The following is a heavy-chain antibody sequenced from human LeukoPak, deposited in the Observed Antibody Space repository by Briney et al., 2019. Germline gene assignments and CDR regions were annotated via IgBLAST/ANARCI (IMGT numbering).Heavy chain of an antibody. CDR1: GFTFSSYW. CDR2: IKQDGSEK. V-gene: IGHV3-7*01. Sequence: GGSLRLSCAASGFTFSSYWMSWVRQAPGKGLEWVANIKQDGSEKYYVDSVKGRFTTSRDNAKNSLYLQMNSLRAEDTAVYYCARAHNYDFWSGSYYYYGMDVWGQGTTVTVSS. J-gene: IGHJ6*02. CDR3: ARAHNYDFWSGSYYYYGMDV. D-gene: IGHD3-3*01.